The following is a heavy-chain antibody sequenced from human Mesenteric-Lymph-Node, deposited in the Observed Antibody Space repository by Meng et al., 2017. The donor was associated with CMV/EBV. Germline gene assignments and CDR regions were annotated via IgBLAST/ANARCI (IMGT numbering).Heavy chain of an antibody. CDR1: GFTFSSYA. D-gene: IGHD6-19*01. CDR2: ISYDGSNK. Sequence: GESLKISCAASGFTFSSYAMHWVRQAPGKGLEWVAVISYDGSNKYYADSVKGRFTISRDNAKNSLYLQMNSLRPKDTALYYCARGYRSGWYLGKDYWGQGTLVTVSS. CDR3: ARGYRSGWYLGKDY. V-gene: IGHV3-30-3*01. J-gene: IGHJ4*02.